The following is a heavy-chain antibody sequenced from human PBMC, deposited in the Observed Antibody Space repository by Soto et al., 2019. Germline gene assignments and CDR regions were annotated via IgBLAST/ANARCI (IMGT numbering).Heavy chain of an antibody. CDR1: GYTFTSYG. CDR3: ARGRCSSSSCYGYYYYGIDV. V-gene: IGHV1-18*04. D-gene: IGHD2-2*01. CDR2: ISTYNDKT. J-gene: IGHJ6*02. Sequence: ASVKVSCKTSGYTFTSYGISWVRQAPGQGLEWMGWISTYNDKTNYAHKFQGRVTMTTDTSTNTAYMELRSLRSDDTAVYYCARGRCSSSSCYGYYYYGIDVWGQGTTVTVSS.